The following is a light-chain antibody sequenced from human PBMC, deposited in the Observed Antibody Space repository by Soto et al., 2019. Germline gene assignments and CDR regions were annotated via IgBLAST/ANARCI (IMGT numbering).Light chain of an antibody. Sequence: AIQMTQSPSFVSASVGDRVTITCRASQDIRSALAWYEQKPGKAPKFLSFDVSTLQSGVPSRFSGSGSGTDFTLTISSLQPEDFGTYYCQQFKTYTITFGQGTRLEIK. CDR2: DVS. CDR1: QDIRSA. CDR3: QQFKTYTIT. J-gene: IGKJ5*01. V-gene: IGKV1-13*02.